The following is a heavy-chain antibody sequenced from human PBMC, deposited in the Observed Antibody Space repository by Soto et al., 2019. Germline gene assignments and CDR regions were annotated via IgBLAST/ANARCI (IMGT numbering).Heavy chain of an antibody. V-gene: IGHV3-23*01. CDR1: GFTFSTYA. CDR3: AKERCSGWSRAY. Sequence: EVQLLESGGGLVQPGGSLRLSCAASGFTFSTYAMNWVRQAPGKGLEWVSGSSGSGDSTYYADSVQGRITVSRDNSKNTLYLQMNSLRAEDKAVLYCAKERCSGWSRAYSGQGTLVTVSS. J-gene: IGHJ4*02. CDR2: SSGSGDST. D-gene: IGHD6-19*01.